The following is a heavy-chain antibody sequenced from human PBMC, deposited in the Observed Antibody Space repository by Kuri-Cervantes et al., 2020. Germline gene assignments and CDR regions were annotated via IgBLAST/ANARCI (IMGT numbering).Heavy chain of an antibody. D-gene: IGHD6-13*01. CDR3: ARADSITAAGAFDS. J-gene: IGHJ4*02. V-gene: IGHV4-61*01. CDR2: IYYSGST. Sequence: SQTLSLTCAVSGYSISSGYYWCWIRQPPGKGLEWIGNIYYSGSTNYSPSLKGRVTISLDTSKSQFSLKLGSVTAADTAVYYCARADSITAAGAFDSWGQGTLVTVSS. CDR1: GYSISSGYY.